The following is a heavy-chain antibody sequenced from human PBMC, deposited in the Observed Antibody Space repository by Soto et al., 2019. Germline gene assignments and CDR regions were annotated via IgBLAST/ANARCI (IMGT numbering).Heavy chain of an antibody. CDR2: INTAGSTK. V-gene: IGHV3-48*03. J-gene: IGHJ6*02. Sequence: QPGGSLRLSCAASGFTFSNFEMHWVRQAPGKGLEWVSYINTAGSTKYYAESVKGRFTISRDNARNSLSLQMNSLRAEDTAVYYCARAECSTPNCLTAYYSYGLDVWGQGTTVTVSS. CDR3: ARAECSTPNCLTAYYSYGLDV. D-gene: IGHD2-2*01. CDR1: GFTFSNFE.